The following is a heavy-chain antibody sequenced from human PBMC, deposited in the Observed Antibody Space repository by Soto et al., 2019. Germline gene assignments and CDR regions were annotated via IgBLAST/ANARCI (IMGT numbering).Heavy chain of an antibody. J-gene: IGHJ3*02. V-gene: IGHV1-69*01. D-gene: IGHD2-2*02. CDR3: VREGYTFGPGAVSGAFDI. Sequence: KVQGRVTISADESTNTAYMELSSLRSEDTAIYYCVREGYTFGPGAVSGAFDIWGQGTVVTVSS.